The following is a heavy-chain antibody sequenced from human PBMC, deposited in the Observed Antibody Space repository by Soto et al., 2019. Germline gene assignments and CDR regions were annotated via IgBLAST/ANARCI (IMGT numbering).Heavy chain of an antibody. CDR2: INAYNGNT. Sequence: GASVKVSCKASGYTFTSYGISWVRQAPGQGLEWMGWINAYNGNTNYAQNLQGRLTMTTDTSTSTAYMELRSLRSEDTAVYYCARDLGGWPDYWGQGTLVTVSS. D-gene: IGHD2-15*01. CDR3: ARDLGGWPDY. V-gene: IGHV1-18*01. CDR1: GYTFTSYG. J-gene: IGHJ4*02.